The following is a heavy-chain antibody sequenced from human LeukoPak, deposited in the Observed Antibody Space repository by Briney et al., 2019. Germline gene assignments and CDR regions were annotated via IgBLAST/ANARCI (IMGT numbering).Heavy chain of an antibody. V-gene: IGHV3-21*01. Sequence: GGALRLSCAASGVTFSSDTMNGVRQAPGEGLEWVSSITSGSGFKVYADSVKGRFTISRDNAKNSLYLQMNSLRAEDTAVYYCARVAGESRDYWGQGTLVTVSS. J-gene: IGHJ4*02. CDR3: ARVAGESRDY. CDR1: GVTFSSDT. CDR2: ITSGSGFK.